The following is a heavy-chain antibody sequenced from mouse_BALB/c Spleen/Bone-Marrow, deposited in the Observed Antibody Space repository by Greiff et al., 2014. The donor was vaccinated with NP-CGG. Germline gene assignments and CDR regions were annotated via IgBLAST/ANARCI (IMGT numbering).Heavy chain of an antibody. CDR1: GYTFTSCW. Sequence: LQQSGSELVRPGASVKLSCKASGYTFTSCWMHWVKQRPGQGLEWIGNIYPGSGSTNYDEKFKSKATLTVDTSSSTAYMQLSSLTSEDSAVYYCTKGLPSAYWGQGTLVTVSA. D-gene: IGHD2-4*01. CDR3: TKGLPSAY. V-gene: IGHV1S22*01. J-gene: IGHJ3*01. CDR2: IYPGSGST.